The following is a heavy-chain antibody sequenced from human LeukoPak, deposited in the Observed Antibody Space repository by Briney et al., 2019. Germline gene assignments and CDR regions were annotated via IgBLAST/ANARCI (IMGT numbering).Heavy chain of an antibody. CDR2: IYYSGST. D-gene: IGHD1-26*01. CDR3: AKSGGYGLIDY. Sequence: PSETLSLTCAVSGASISGSAYYWGWIRQPPGKGLEWLGNIYYSGSTYYNASLQSRVTISIDTSKNQFSLRLNSVTAADTAMYYCAKSGGYGLIDYWGQGTRVTVSS. CDR1: GASISGSAYY. J-gene: IGHJ4*02. V-gene: IGHV4-39*01.